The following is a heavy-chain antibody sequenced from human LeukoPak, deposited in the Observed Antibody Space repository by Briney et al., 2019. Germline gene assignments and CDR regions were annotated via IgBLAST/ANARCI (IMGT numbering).Heavy chain of an antibody. J-gene: IGHJ4*02. Sequence: ASVKVSCKASGYTFTSYGISWVRQAPGQGLEWMGWINAYNGNTNYAQKLQGRVTMTTDTSTSTAYMELRSLRSDDTAVYYCARASDSSGWDHQFYFDYWGQGTLVTVSS. CDR3: ARASDSSGWDHQFYFDY. CDR2: INAYNGNT. D-gene: IGHD6-19*01. V-gene: IGHV1-18*01. CDR1: GYTFTSYG.